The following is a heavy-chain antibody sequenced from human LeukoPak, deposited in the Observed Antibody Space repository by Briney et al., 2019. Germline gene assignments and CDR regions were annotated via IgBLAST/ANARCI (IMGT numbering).Heavy chain of an antibody. Sequence: GGSLRLSCAASGFIFSRYTLHWVRQAPGKGLEWVSMISFDGSTKDYADSVKGRFTISRDNSKNTLDPQMTSLRTEDTAVYYCARGVVTAYAAFDSWGQGTLVTVSS. D-gene: IGHD2-21*02. V-gene: IGHV3-30-3*01. J-gene: IGHJ4*02. CDR2: ISFDGSTK. CDR1: GFIFSRYT. CDR3: ARGVVTAYAAFDS.